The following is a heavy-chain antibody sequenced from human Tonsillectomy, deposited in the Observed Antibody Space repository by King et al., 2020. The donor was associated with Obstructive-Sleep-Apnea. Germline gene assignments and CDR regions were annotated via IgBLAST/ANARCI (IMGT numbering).Heavy chain of an antibody. J-gene: IGHJ4*02. D-gene: IGHD4-23*01. Sequence: VQLQESGPGLVKPLQTLSLTCTVSGGSITSGGHYWGWIRQRPGKGLEGIGYIYYSGNPYYNPSLRSRVTLSIDTSKNQFSLKLRSVTAADTAVYYCARDYDGGTFFNYWGQGSLVTVSS. V-gene: IGHV4-31*03. CDR1: GGSITSGGHY. CDR3: ARDYDGGTFFNY. CDR2: IYYSGNP.